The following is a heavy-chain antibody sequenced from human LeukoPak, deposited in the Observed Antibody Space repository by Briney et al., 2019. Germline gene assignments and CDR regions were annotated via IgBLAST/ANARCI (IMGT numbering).Heavy chain of an antibody. CDR2: ISAYNGNT. D-gene: IGHD3-9*01. J-gene: IGHJ4*02. Sequence: ASVKVSCKASGYTFTSYGISWVRQAPGQGLERKGWISAYNGNTNYAQKLQGRVTMTTDTSTSTAYMELRSLRSDDTAVYYCARGDDILTGYFRGFDYWGQGTLVTVSS. V-gene: IGHV1-18*01. CDR1: GYTFTSYG. CDR3: ARGDDILTGYFRGFDY.